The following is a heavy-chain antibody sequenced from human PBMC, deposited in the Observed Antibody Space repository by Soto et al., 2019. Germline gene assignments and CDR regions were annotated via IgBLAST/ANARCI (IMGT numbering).Heavy chain of an antibody. CDR2: ISGRAGST. CDR1: GVTCSSYA. J-gene: IGHJ4*02. Sequence: DGSLGLSCAASGVTCSSYAMSWSLHAPREGLEWVSGISGRAGSTYHADSVKGRLTIPRDNSKNTLYLQMNSLRAEDTAVYYCAKNGFRLGELSLFYFDYWGQGTMVTVSS. D-gene: IGHD3-16*02. CDR3: AKNGFRLGELSLFYFDY. V-gene: IGHV3-23*01.